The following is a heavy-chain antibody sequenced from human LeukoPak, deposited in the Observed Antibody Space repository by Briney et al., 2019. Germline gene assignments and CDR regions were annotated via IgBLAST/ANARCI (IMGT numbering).Heavy chain of an antibody. J-gene: IGHJ4*02. D-gene: IGHD3-16*01. CDR3: ARGETARVDY. Sequence: PGGSLRLSCAASGFSFDTYSINWVRQAPGKGLEWVSSISSSSSYIYYADLVKGRFTISRDNAKNSLYLQMNSLRDEDTAVYYCARGETARVDYWGQGILVTVSS. CDR1: GFSFDTYS. CDR2: ISSSSSYI. V-gene: IGHV3-21*01.